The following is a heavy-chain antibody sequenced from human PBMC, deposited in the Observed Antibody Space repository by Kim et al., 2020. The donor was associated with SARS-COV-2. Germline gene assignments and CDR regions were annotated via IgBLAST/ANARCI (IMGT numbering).Heavy chain of an antibody. Sequence: GGSLRLSCAVSGFTFSAYEMNWVRQAPGKGLEWLSYIGSSGKTTYYTDSVRGRFTISRDNAKKSLYLQMNTLRAEDTAVYYCAREVGSGNPLDHWGQGTLVTVSS. D-gene: IGHD6-19*01. J-gene: IGHJ4*02. CDR3: AREVGSGNPLDH. V-gene: IGHV3-48*03. CDR1: GFTFSAYE. CDR2: IGSSGKTT.